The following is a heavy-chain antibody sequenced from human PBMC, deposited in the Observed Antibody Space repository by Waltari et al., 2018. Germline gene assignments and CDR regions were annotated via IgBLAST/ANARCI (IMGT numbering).Heavy chain of an antibody. V-gene: IGHV1-24*01. CDR2: FDPEGGET. D-gene: IGHD3-22*01. Sequence: QVQLVQSGAEVKKPGSSVKVSCKVSGYIVTGLSMHWVRQAPGKGLEWMGGFDPEGGETLHAQKFQGRVTRTEDTSTDTAYMELSSLRSEDTAVYYCATKSPYYYDTTPDYGYAFDIWGQGTMVTVSS. CDR3: ATKSPYYYDTTPDYGYAFDI. J-gene: IGHJ3*02. CDR1: GYIVTGLS.